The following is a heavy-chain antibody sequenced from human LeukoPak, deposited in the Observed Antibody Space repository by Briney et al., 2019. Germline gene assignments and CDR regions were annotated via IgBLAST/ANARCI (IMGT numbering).Heavy chain of an antibody. CDR2: ISGSGGST. CDR1: GFTFSSYA. V-gene: IGHV3-23*01. CDR3: AKEAPTTYYYDSSGYYFVSDYFQH. J-gene: IGHJ1*01. Sequence: PGGSLRLSCAASGFTFSSYAMSWVRQAPGKGLEWVSAISGSGGSTYYADSVKGRFTISRDNSKNTLYLQMNSLRAEDTAVYYCAKEAPTTYYYDSSGYYFVSDYFQHWGQGTLVTVSS. D-gene: IGHD3-22*01.